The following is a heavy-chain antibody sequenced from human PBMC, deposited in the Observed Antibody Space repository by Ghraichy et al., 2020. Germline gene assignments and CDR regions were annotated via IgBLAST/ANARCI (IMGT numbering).Heavy chain of an antibody. CDR3: TRLSYSSPDY. Sequence: GGSLRLSCAASGFTVSSNYMSWVRQAPGKGLEWVSVIYSGDSTYYADSAKGRFTISRDNSKNTLYLQMNSLRAEDTAVYYCTRLSYSSPDYWGQGTLVTVSS. CDR2: IYSGDST. D-gene: IGHD6-13*01. J-gene: IGHJ4*02. CDR1: GFTVSSNY. V-gene: IGHV3-66*04.